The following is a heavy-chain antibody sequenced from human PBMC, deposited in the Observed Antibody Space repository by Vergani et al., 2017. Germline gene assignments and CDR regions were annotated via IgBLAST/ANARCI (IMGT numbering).Heavy chain of an antibody. D-gene: IGHD3-10*01. J-gene: IGHJ6*02. Sequence: QVQLVQSGAEVKKPGASVKVSCKASGYTFTSYGISWARQAPGQGLEWMGWISAYNGNTNHAQKLQGRGNMTTDTSTSTTYMEHRNLRSDNTAVYYFARDGMVREVVTTGWGIAVWGQGTTVTVSS. CDR2: ISAYNGNT. V-gene: IGHV1-18*01. CDR3: ARDGMVREVVTTGWGIAV. CDR1: GYTFTSYG.